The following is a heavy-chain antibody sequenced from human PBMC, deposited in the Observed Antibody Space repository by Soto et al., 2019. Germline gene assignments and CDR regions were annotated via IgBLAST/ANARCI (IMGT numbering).Heavy chain of an antibody. Sequence: SVKVSCKASGGTFSSYTISWVRQAPGQGLEWMGRIIPILGIANYAQKFQGRVTITADKSTSTAYMELSSLRSEDTAVYYCARDRSSGGSCYSFFDAFDIWGQGSMVTVSS. CDR1: GGTFSSYT. CDR2: IIPILGIA. J-gene: IGHJ3*02. D-gene: IGHD2-15*01. V-gene: IGHV1-69*04. CDR3: ARDRSSGGSCYSFFDAFDI.